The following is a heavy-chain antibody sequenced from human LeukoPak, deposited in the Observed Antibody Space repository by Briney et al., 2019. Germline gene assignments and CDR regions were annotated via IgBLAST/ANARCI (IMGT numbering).Heavy chain of an antibody. J-gene: IGHJ4*02. D-gene: IGHD3-10*01. CDR1: GGSISSGSYY. V-gene: IGHV4-61*02. Sequence: SQTLSLTCTVSGGSISSGSYYWSWIRQPAGKGLEWIGRIYTSGSTNYNPSLKSRVTISVDTSKNQFSLKLSSVTAADTAVYYCARLYEDYYGSGPSKGPLDHWGQGTLVTVSS. CDR2: IYTSGST. CDR3: ARLYEDYYGSGPSKGPLDH.